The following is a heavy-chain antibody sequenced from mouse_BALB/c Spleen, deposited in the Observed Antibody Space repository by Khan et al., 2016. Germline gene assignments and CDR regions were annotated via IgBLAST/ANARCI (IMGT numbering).Heavy chain of an antibody. CDR3: ATYYYGSSHYAMDY. CDR2: ISYSGST. CDR1: GYSITSDYA. D-gene: IGHD1-1*01. Sequence: EVQLQESGHGLVKPSQSLSLTCTVTGYSITSDYAWNWIRQFPGNKLEWMGYISYSGSTSYNPSLKSRISITRDTSKNQFFLQLNSVTTEDTATYYCATYYYGSSHYAMDYWGQGTSVTVSS. J-gene: IGHJ4*01. V-gene: IGHV3-2*02.